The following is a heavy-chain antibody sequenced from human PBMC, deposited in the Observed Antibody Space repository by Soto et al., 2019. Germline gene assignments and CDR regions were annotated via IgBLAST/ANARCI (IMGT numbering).Heavy chain of an antibody. J-gene: IGHJ4*02. Sequence: QVQLQESGPGLVKPSGTLSLTCAVSGGSISSSNWWSWVRQPPGKGLEWIGEIYHSGSTNYNPSPESRVTLSVDKSKNQFSLKLSSVTAADTAVYYCARGAMWPPRATVTMVDWGQGTLVTVSS. D-gene: IGHD4-17*01. V-gene: IGHV4-4*02. CDR3: ARGAMWPPRATVTMVD. CDR1: GGSISSSNW. CDR2: IYHSGST.